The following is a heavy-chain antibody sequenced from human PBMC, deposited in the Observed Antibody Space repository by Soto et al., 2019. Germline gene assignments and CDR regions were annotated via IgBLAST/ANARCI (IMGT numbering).Heavy chain of an antibody. CDR2: MNEDGGTP. CDR1: GFTFGSYW. Sequence: GGSLRLSCAASGFTFGSYWMHWVRQAPGKGLVWVSRMNEDGGTPDYADSVKGRFTISRDNAKNTLYLQMNSLRVEDTAVYYCARIDCTGNNCNPYYHYGMDVWGQGTTVTVSS. V-gene: IGHV3-74*01. CDR3: ARIDCTGNNCNPYYHYGMDV. J-gene: IGHJ6*02. D-gene: IGHD2-8*02.